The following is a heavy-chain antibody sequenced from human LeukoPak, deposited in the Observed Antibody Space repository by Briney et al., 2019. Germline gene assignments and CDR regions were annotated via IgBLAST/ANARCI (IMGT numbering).Heavy chain of an antibody. CDR3: ARHDRYCSSATCYVPWFDP. CDR1: GGSFSGYY. D-gene: IGHD2-2*01. Sequence: SETLSLTCAVYGGSFSGYYWGWIRQPPGKGLEWIGSIYYSGSTYYNPSLKSRVTISADTSKNQFSLKLSSVTAADTAVFYCARHDRYCSSATCYVPWFDPWGQGTLVTVSS. CDR2: IYYSGST. V-gene: IGHV4-39*01. J-gene: IGHJ5*02.